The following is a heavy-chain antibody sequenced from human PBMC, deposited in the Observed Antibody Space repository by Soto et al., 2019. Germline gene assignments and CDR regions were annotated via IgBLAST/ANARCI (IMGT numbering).Heavy chain of an antibody. J-gene: IGHJ3*02. Sequence: GASVKVSCKASGYTFTNYGISWVRQAPGQGLEWMGWISAYNGNTNYAQKLQGRVTMTTDTSTSTAYMELRSLRSDDTAVYYCARGSSSGWYEDAFDIWGQGTMVTVSS. D-gene: IGHD6-19*01. CDR2: ISAYNGNT. V-gene: IGHV1-18*01. CDR3: ARGSSSGWYEDAFDI. CDR1: GYTFTNYG.